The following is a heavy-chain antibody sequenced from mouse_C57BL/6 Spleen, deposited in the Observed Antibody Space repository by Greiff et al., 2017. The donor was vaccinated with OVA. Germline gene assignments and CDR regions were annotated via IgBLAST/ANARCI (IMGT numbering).Heavy chain of an antibody. D-gene: IGHD4-1*01. CDR2: ISDGGSYT. CDR3: EREEANWEYYYAMDY. Sequence: EVKLMESGGGLVKPGGSLKLSCAASGFTFSSYAMSWVRQTPEKRLEWVATISDGGSYTYYPDNVKGRFTISRDNAKNNLYLQMINMKSENTARYYCEREEANWEYYYAMDYWGQGTTVTVSS. J-gene: IGHJ4*01. V-gene: IGHV5-4*01. CDR1: GFTFSSYA.